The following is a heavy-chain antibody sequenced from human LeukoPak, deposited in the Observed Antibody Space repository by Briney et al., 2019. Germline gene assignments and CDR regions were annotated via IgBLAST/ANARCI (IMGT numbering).Heavy chain of an antibody. CDR3: AKVTVEDGSSWYYFDY. CDR2: ISGSGGST. D-gene: IGHD6-13*01. CDR1: GFTFSSYA. Sequence: PGGSLRLSCAASGFTFSSYAMGWVRQAPGKGLEWVSAISGSGGSTYYADSVKGRFTISRDNSKNTLYLQMNSLRAEDTAVYYCAKVTVEDGSSWYYFDYWGQGTLVTVSS. J-gene: IGHJ4*02. V-gene: IGHV3-23*01.